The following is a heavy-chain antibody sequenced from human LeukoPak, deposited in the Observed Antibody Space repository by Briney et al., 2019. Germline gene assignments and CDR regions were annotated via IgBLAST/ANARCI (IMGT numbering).Heavy chain of an antibody. CDR1: SYSISSGYY. J-gene: IGHJ4*02. Sequence: PSETLSLTCTVSSYSISSGYYWGWVRPAPGKGLEWVSVIYSGGSTYYADSVKGRFTISRDNSKNTLYLQMNSLRAEDTAVYYCARDLMTTVTFDYWGQGTLVTVSS. CDR3: ARDLMTTVTFDY. D-gene: IGHD4-17*01. CDR2: IYSGGST. V-gene: IGHV3-66*01.